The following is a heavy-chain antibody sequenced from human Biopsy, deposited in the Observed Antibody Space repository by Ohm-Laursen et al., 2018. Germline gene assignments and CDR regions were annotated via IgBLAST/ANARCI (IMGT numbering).Heavy chain of an antibody. J-gene: IGHJ6*02. D-gene: IGHD3-22*01. Sequence: TLSLTWAVYGESFNGCYWSWIRQTPGKGLEWIGEINHSGRTNYNPSLKSRVTISVDTSKNQFPLKVRSVTAADTAVYYCVRGVDYYDPYHYYALDVWGQGTTVTVSS. V-gene: IGHV4-34*01. CDR2: INHSGRT. CDR3: VRGVDYYDPYHYYALDV. CDR1: GESFNGCY.